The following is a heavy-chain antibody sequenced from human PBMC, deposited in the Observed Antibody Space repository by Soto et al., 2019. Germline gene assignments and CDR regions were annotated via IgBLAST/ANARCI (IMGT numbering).Heavy chain of an antibody. J-gene: IGHJ6*02. CDR2: MNPNSGNT. CDR3: AREVVRGMDV. D-gene: IGHD2-15*01. Sequence: QVQLVQSGAEVKKPGASVKVSCKASGYTFTSYDINWVRQATGQGLEWMGWMNPNSGNTGYAQKFXCRVTMTRNTFITTGYMELSSLRSGDTAVSYRAREVVRGMDVWGHGTTVTVSS. V-gene: IGHV1-8*01. CDR1: GYTFTSYD.